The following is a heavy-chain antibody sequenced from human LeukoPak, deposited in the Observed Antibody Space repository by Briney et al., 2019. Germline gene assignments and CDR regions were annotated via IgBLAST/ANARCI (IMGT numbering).Heavy chain of an antibody. Sequence: GGSLRLSCAASGFTFSSYAMSWVRQAPGKGLEWVSAISGSGGSTYYADSVKGRFTISRDNSKNTLYLQMNSLRAEDTAVYYCAKYGAQNYDFWSGYYYYYYYMDVWGKGTTVTVSS. J-gene: IGHJ6*03. CDR2: ISGSGGST. CDR1: GFTFSSYA. D-gene: IGHD3-3*01. CDR3: AKYGAQNYDFWSGYYYYYYYMDV. V-gene: IGHV3-23*01.